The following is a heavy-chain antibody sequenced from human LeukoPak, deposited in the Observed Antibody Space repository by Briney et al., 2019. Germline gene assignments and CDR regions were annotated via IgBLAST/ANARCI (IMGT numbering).Heavy chain of an antibody. Sequence: GGSLRLSCTASGFTFSSFWMSWVRQAPGTGLEWVANTNPDETAKSYVDSVKGRFTISRDNAKNSLYLQMNSLRADDTAMYYCAKDWRGGGCYSDWGQGTLVTVSS. V-gene: IGHV3-7*03. CDR2: TNPDETAK. J-gene: IGHJ1*01. D-gene: IGHD2-15*01. CDR1: GFTFSSFW. CDR3: AKDWRGGGCYSD.